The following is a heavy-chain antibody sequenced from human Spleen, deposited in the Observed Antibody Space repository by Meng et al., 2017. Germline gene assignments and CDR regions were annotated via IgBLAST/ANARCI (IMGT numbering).Heavy chain of an antibody. CDR3: ARDFEAEEWLVRTHDAFDI. D-gene: IGHD6-19*01. CDR2: INPNSGGT. CDR1: GYTFTDYY. Sequence: ASVKVSCKASGYTFTDYYMHWVRQAPGQGLEWMGWINPNSGGTNYAQKFQGRVTMTRDTSISTAYMELSRLRSDDTAVYYCARDFEAEEWLVRTHDAFDIWGQGTMVTVSS. V-gene: IGHV1-2*02. J-gene: IGHJ3*02.